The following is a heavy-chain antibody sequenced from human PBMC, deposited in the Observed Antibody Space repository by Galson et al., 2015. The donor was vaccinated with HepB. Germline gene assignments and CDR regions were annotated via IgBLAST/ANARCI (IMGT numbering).Heavy chain of an antibody. CDR1: GFTFSGSA. CDR2: IRSKANSYAT. J-gene: IGHJ6*02. CDR3: TRRSGSPAAGDYYYGMDV. D-gene: IGHD6-13*01. V-gene: IGHV3-73*01. Sequence: SLRLSCAASGFTFSGSAMHWVRQASGKGLEWVGRIRSKANSYATAYAASVKGRFTISRDDSKNTAYLQMNSLKTEDTAVYYCTRRSGSPAAGDYYYGMDVWGQGTTVTVSS.